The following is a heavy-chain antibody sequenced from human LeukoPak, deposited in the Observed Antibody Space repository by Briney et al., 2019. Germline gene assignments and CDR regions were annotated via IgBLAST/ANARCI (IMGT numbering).Heavy chain of an antibody. CDR3: ARRGYSGCDSWFDP. CDR1: GFTFSSYS. Sequence: GGSLRLSCAASGFTFSSYSMNWVRQAQGKGLEWVSSISSSSSYIYYADSVKGRFTISRDNAKNSLYLQMNSLRAEDTAVYYCARRGYSGCDSWFDPWGQGTLVTVSS. CDR2: ISSSSSYI. V-gene: IGHV3-21*01. D-gene: IGHD5-12*01. J-gene: IGHJ5*02.